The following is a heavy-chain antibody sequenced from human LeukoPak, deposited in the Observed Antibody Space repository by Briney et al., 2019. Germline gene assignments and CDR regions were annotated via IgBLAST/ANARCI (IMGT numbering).Heavy chain of an antibody. CDR1: GFTFSSYA. Sequence: GGSLRLSCAASGFTFSSYAMSWVRQAPGKGLEWVSAISGSGGSTYYADSVKGRFTISRDNSKNTLYLQMSSLRAEDTAVYYCAGAYDILTGRLWDYWGQGTLVTVSS. V-gene: IGHV3-23*01. J-gene: IGHJ4*02. D-gene: IGHD3-9*01. CDR3: AGAYDILTGRLWDY. CDR2: ISGSGGST.